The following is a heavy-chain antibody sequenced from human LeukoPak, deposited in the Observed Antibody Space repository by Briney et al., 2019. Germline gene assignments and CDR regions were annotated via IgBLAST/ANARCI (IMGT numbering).Heavy chain of an antibody. V-gene: IGHV4-4*07. CDR2: IYTSGST. CDR1: GGSISSYY. CDR3: ARVGRVGPADYGMDV. D-gene: IGHD3-10*01. J-gene: IGHJ6*02. Sequence: PSETLSLTCTVSGGSISSYYWSWIRQPAGQGLEWIGRIYTSGSTNYNPSLKSRVTMSVDTPKNQFSLKMASVTAADTAVYYCARVGRVGPADYGMDVWGQGTTVTVSS.